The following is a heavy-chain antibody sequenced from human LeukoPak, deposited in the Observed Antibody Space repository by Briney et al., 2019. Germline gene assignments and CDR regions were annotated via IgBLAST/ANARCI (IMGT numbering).Heavy chain of an antibody. CDR1: GYTFTSNY. CDR3: ARDQEGFDY. V-gene: IGHV1-46*01. CDR2: IYPRDGST. J-gene: IGHJ4*02. Sequence: VASVKVSCKASGYTFTSNYIHWVRQAPGQGLEWMGMIYPRDGSTSYAQKFQGRVTVTRDTSTSTVHMELSGLRSEDTAVYYCARDQEGFDYWGQGTLVTVFS.